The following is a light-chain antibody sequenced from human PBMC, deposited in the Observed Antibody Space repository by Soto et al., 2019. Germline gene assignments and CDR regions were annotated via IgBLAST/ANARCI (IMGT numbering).Light chain of an antibody. V-gene: IGKV3-11*01. Sequence: EIVVTQSPATLSLSPGERATLSCRASQSVSSYLAWYQQKPGQAPRLLIYDASNRATGIPARFSGSGSGTDFTLTISSLEPEDFAVYYCQQYGSSPWTFGQGSKVEV. J-gene: IGKJ1*01. CDR2: DAS. CDR1: QSVSSY. CDR3: QQYGSSPWT.